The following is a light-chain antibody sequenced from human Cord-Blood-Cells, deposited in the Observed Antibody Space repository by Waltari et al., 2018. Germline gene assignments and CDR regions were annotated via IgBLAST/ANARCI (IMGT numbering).Light chain of an antibody. CDR1: QSLLHSNGYNY. Sequence: IVMTQSPLSLPVTPGEPASIPCRSSQSLLHSNGYNYLVWYLQKPGQSPQLLIYLGSDRASGVPDTFSGRRSGTEFTQKSSRVETENVWVYYCMQALQTPFTVGPGTTVDIK. CDR3: MQALQTPFT. V-gene: IGKV2-28*01. J-gene: IGKJ3*01. CDR2: LGS.